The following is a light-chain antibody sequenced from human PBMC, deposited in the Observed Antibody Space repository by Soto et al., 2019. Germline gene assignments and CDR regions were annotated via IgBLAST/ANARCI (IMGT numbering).Light chain of an antibody. CDR1: RSDVGGYNY. CDR3: SSYTSSSTLV. J-gene: IGLJ2*01. Sequence: QSALTQPASVSGSPGQSITISCTGTRSDVGGYNYVSWYQQHPGKAPKLMIYEVSNRPSGVSNRFSGSKSGNTASLTISGLQAEDEADYYGSSYTSSSTLVFGGGTKLTVL. CDR2: EVS. V-gene: IGLV2-14*01.